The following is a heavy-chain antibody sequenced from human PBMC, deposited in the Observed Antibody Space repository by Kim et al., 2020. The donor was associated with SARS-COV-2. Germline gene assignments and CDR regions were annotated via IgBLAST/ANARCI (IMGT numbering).Heavy chain of an antibody. CDR1: GGSISTSSYY. Sequence: SETLSLTCTVSGGSISTSSYYWGWIRQPPGKGLEWIGSIYYSGRSYYNPSLKSRVTISVDTSKNQFSLKLSSVTAADTAVYYCARSGSYYWYFELWGRGTLVTVSS. D-gene: IGHD1-26*01. CDR3: ARSGSYYWYFEL. V-gene: IGHV4-39*01. J-gene: IGHJ2*01. CDR2: IYYSGRS.